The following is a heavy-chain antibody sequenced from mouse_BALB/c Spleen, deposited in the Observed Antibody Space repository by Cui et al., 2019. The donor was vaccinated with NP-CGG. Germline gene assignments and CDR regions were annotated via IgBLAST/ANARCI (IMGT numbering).Heavy chain of an antibody. J-gene: IGHJ2*01. V-gene: IGHV1-72*01. CDR2: IDPNNGGT. Sequence: QVQLQQPAAELVKPRASVKLFCKSSDYTFTSYLMHWGKQRPGRGIEWIGRIDPNNGGTKYNEKFKNKATLTVDKPSSTAYMQLSSLTSEDSAVYYCARYDYYGGSYFDYWGQGTTLTVSS. CDR3: ARYDYYGGSYFDY. CDR1: DYTFTSYL. D-gene: IGHD1-1*01.